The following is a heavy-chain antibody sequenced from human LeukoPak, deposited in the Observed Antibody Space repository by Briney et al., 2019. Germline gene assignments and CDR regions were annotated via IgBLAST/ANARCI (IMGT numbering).Heavy chain of an antibody. V-gene: IGHV4-59*01. D-gene: IGHD5-24*01. CDR1: GGPLSSYY. J-gene: IGHJ4*02. CDR2: IYYSGST. CDR3: ARSRDGYIHFDY. Sequence: PSETLSLTRTVSGGPLSSYYRSCMRQPPGKGLEGIGYIYYSGSTNYNPSLKSRVSISVDTSKNQFSLKLSSVTAADTAVYYCARSRDGYIHFDYWGQGTLVTVSS.